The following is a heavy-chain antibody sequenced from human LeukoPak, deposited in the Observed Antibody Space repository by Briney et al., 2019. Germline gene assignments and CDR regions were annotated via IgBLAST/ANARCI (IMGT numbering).Heavy chain of an antibody. Sequence: PGGSLRLSCAASGFTFSSYSMNWVRQAPGKGLEWVSSISSSSSYIYYADSVKGRFTISRGNAKNSLYLQMNSLRAEDTAVYYCARISDCSGGSCYSRNYWGQGTLVTVSS. D-gene: IGHD2-15*01. CDR2: ISSSSSYI. V-gene: IGHV3-21*01. CDR3: ARISDCSGGSCYSRNY. CDR1: GFTFSSYS. J-gene: IGHJ4*02.